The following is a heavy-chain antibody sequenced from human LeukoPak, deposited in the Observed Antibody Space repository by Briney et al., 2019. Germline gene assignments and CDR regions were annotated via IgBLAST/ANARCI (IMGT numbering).Heavy chain of an antibody. V-gene: IGHV3-74*01. D-gene: IGHD1-7*01. CDR1: GFTFTSYW. CDR2: IDSDGSDT. J-gene: IGHJ6*03. CDR3: AREWLELKYYYYYMDV. Sequence: GGSLRLSCVASGFTFTSYWIHWVRQAPGEGLAWVSRIDSDGSDTVYADSVKGRFTISRDNSKNTLYLQMNSLRAEDTAVYYCAREWLELKYYYYYMDVWGKGTTVTVSS.